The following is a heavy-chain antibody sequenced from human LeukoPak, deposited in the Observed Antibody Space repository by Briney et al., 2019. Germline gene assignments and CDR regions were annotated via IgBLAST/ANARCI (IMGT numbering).Heavy chain of an antibody. CDR3: ARGGYSSSSPLDY. CDR1: GFTFSSYA. CDR2: ISYDGSNK. Sequence: GGSLRLSCAASGFTFSSYAMHWVRQAQGKGLEWVAVISYDGSNKYYADSVKGRFTISRDNSKNTLYLQMNSLRAEDTAVYYCARGGYSSSSPLDYWGQGTLVTVSS. D-gene: IGHD6-6*01. J-gene: IGHJ4*02. V-gene: IGHV3-30*01.